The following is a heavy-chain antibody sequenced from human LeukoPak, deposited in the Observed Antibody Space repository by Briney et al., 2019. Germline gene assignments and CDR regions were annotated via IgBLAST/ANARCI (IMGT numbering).Heavy chain of an antibody. Sequence: GGSLRLSCVASGFTFSTYGMSWVRQAPGKGLEWVLYISSSSSIRYYADSVKGRFTISRDNAKNSLYLQMNSLRAEDTAVYYCARGGHYDSVWGRYRQKDGFDYWGQGTLVIVSS. D-gene: IGHD3-16*02. CDR3: ARGGHYDSVWGRYRQKDGFDY. CDR2: ISSSSSIR. CDR1: GFTFSTYG. V-gene: IGHV3-48*01. J-gene: IGHJ4*02.